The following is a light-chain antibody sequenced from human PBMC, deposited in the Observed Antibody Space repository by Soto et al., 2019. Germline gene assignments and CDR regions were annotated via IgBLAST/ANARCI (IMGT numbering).Light chain of an antibody. CDR1: SSDIGGHDY. Sequence: QSALTQPPSASGSPGQSVTISCTGTSSDIGGHDYVSWYQQHPGKAPKLIIYEVTKRPSGVPDRFSGSKSGNTASLTVSGLQPEDEAEYYCSSRKTFAGGTKLTVL. CDR2: EVT. J-gene: IGLJ2*01. V-gene: IGLV2-8*01. CDR3: SSRKT.